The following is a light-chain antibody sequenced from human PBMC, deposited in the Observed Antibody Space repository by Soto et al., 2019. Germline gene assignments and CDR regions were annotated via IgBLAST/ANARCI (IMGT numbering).Light chain of an antibody. J-gene: IGLJ3*02. CDR3: CSYAGTYWV. V-gene: IGLV2-11*01. CDR1: SSDVGAYNY. Sequence: QSALTQPRSVSGSPGQSVTISCTGVSSDVGAYNYVSRYQQHPGEAPKLMIYDVRYRPSGVPDRFSGSKSGNTASLTISGLQTEDEADYYCCSYAGTYWVFGGGTKLTVL. CDR2: DVR.